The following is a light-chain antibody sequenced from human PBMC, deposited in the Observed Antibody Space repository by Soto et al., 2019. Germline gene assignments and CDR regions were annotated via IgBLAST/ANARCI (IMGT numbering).Light chain of an antibody. V-gene: IGLV2-8*01. J-gene: IGLJ1*01. Sequence: SALTQPPSASGSPGQSVTISCTGTSNDVGAYKYVSWYQQYPGKAPKLMIFEVTKRPSGVPDRFSGSKSGNTASLTVSGLQAEDEADYFCSSYAGRNNPLLVFGTGTKVTVL. CDR1: SNDVGAYKY. CDR3: SSYAGRNNPLLV. CDR2: EVT.